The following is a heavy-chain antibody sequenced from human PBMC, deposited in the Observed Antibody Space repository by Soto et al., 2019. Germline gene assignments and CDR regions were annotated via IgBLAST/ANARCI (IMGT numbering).Heavy chain of an antibody. CDR1: GYTFTGYY. Sequence: ASVKVSCKASGYTFTGYYMHWVRQAPGQGLEWMGWINPNSGGTNYAQKFQGRVTMTRDTSTSTVYMELSSLRSEDTAVYYCARDWFEVNYYYYGMDVWGQGTTVTVSS. D-gene: IGHD3-10*01. J-gene: IGHJ6*02. CDR2: INPNSGGT. V-gene: IGHV1-2*02. CDR3: ARDWFEVNYYYYGMDV.